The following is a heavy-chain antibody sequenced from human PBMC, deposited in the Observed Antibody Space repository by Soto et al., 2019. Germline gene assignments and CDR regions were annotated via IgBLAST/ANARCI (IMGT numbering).Heavy chain of an antibody. CDR2: IHHSGGT. Sequence: QVQLQESGPGLVKPSETLSLTCTVSGDSITNNNYYWGWIRQSPGKGLEWMGSIHHSGGTYNNPSLKRRITMSADSSKNPLSLSLTSVTAADTAVYYCARQNRQLWPNFDFWGQGTLVAVSS. V-gene: IGHV4-39*01. CDR1: GDSITNNNYY. J-gene: IGHJ4*02. CDR3: ARQNRQLWPNFDF. D-gene: IGHD1-1*01.